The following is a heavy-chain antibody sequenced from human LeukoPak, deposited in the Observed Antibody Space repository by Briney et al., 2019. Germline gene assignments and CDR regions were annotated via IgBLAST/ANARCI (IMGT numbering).Heavy chain of an antibody. D-gene: IGHD1-7*01. V-gene: IGHV3-23*01. CDR3: AKDAMTLENRWNYRSKTYHEY. CDR1: GFIFSNYA. Sequence: GGSLRLSCAASGFIFSNYAMNWVRQAPGKGLEWVSTITSSGDNTYYGDSVKGRFTISRDNSKNTLYLQMNNLRADDTATYYCAKDAMTLENRWNYRSKTYHEYWGQGTLVAVSS. CDR2: ITSSGDNT. J-gene: IGHJ4*02.